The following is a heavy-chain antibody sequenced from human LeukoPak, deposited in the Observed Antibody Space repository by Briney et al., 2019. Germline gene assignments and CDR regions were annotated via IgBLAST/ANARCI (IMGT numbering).Heavy chain of an antibody. CDR1: GGSIRSTNW. V-gene: IGHV4-4*02. D-gene: IGHD3-10*01. Sequence: SETLSLTCGVSGGSIRSTNWWSWVRQPPGKGLEWMGEVNHSGRTSYNPSLKSRVTISADTSKNQFSLRMTSLTAADTAVYYCARGIRGVIITTNYYNMDVWGPGTTVTVSS. CDR3: ARGIRGVIITTNYYNMDV. CDR2: VNHSGRT. J-gene: IGHJ6*03.